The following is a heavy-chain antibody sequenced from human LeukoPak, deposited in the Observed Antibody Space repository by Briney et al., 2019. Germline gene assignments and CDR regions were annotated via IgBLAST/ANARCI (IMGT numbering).Heavy chain of an antibody. Sequence: ASETLSLTCAVSGGSISSSNWWSWVRQPPGKGLEWIGEIYQSGTTNYNPSLKSRVAISLDKSKNQFSLKLNSVTAADTAVYFCARHIYGLNYWGQGTLVTVSS. CDR1: GGSISSSNW. D-gene: IGHD5-18*01. J-gene: IGHJ4*02. CDR2: IYQSGTT. V-gene: IGHV4-4*02. CDR3: ARHIYGLNY.